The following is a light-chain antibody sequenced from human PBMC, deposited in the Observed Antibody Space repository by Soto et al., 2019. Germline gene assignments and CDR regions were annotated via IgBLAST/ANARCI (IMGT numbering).Light chain of an antibody. CDR1: QSVSSN. V-gene: IGKV3-15*01. J-gene: IGKJ1*01. CDR3: QQYNNWPQT. CDR2: GAS. Sequence: EIVMTQSPATLSVSPGERATLSCRASQSVSSNLAWYQQKPGQAPRLPIYGASTRATSIPARFSGSGSGTEFTLTISSLQSEDFAVYYCQQYNNWPQTFGQGTKVEIK.